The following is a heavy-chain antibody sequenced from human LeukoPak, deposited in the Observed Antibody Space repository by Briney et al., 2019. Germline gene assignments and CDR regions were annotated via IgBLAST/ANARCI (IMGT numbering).Heavy chain of an antibody. D-gene: IGHD3-22*01. CDR2: ISSSSSYI. CDR3: AIYYDSSGYYSPFDY. Sequence: GRSLRLSCAASGFTFSSYSMNWVRQAPGKGLEWVSSISSSSSYIYYADSVKGRFTISRDNAKNSLYLQMNSLRAEDTAVYYCAIYYDSSGYYSPFDYWGQGTLVTVSS. J-gene: IGHJ4*02. CDR1: GFTFSSYS. V-gene: IGHV3-21*01.